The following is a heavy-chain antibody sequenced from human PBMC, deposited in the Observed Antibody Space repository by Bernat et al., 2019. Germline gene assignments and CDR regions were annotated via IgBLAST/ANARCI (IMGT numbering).Heavy chain of an antibody. CDR3: ATWTNIAVAGTGAFDI. Sequence: EVQLVESGGGLVQPGGSLRLSCAASGFTVSSNYISWVRQAPGKGLEWVSVIYSGGSTYYADSVKGRFTISRHNTKNTLYLQMNRLSAEDTAVYYCATWTNIAVAGTGAFDIWGQGTMVTVSS. V-gene: IGHV3-53*04. CDR2: IYSGGST. D-gene: IGHD6-19*01. J-gene: IGHJ3*02. CDR1: GFTVSSNY.